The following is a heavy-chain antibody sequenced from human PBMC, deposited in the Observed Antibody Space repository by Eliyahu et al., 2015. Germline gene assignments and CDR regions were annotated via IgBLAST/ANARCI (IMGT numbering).Heavy chain of an antibody. Sequence: DVQLAESGGGLVQPGGSLRLSCAASGFTFSGXXMSWVRKAPGKGLGWVANINEDGSEKNXADSVKGRFTISRDNAKNSLYLQMNGLRAEDTAVYYCARDEYSGRWWGQGTLVTVSS. V-gene: IGHV3-7*04. D-gene: IGHD1-26*01. CDR1: GFTFSGXX. J-gene: IGHJ4*02. CDR3: ARDEYSGRW. CDR2: INEDGSEK.